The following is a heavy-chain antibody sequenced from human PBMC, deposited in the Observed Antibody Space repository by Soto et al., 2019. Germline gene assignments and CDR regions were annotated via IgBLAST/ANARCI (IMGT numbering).Heavy chain of an antibody. D-gene: IGHD3-3*01. CDR1: RYTFTRYG. Sequence: GASVKVSCQASRYTFTRYGISGVRQAPGQGLEWMGWINSYNGNKNYAQKLQGRVTMTTDTSTSTAYMELRSLRSDDTAVYYCARVLRFLGWLQRPPFDYWGQGTLVTVSS. V-gene: IGHV1-18*04. CDR3: ARVLRFLGWLQRPPFDY. J-gene: IGHJ4*02. CDR2: INSYNGNK.